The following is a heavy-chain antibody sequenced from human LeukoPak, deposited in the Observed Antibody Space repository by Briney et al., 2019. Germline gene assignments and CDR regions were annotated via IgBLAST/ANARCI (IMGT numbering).Heavy chain of an antibody. CDR1: GFTFSSYS. Sequence: GSLRLSCAASGFTFSSYSMNWVRQAPGKGLEWVSSISSSSSYIYYADSVKGRFTISRDNAKNSLYLQMNSLRAEDTAVYYCARDRAVAGTDFDYWGQGTLVTVSS. J-gene: IGHJ4*02. V-gene: IGHV3-21*01. CDR3: ARDRAVAGTDFDY. D-gene: IGHD6-19*01. CDR2: ISSSSSYI.